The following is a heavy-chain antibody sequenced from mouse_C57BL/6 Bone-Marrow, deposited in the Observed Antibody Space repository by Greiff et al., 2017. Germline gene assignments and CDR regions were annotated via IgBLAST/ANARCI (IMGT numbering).Heavy chain of an antibody. D-gene: IGHD2-4*01. V-gene: IGHV3-8*02. Sequence: VQLQQSGPSLVKPSQTLSLTCSVTGDSITSGYWNWIRKFPGNKLEYMGYISYSGSTYYNPSLKRRISITRDTSKNQYYLQLNSVTTEDTATYYCARGVGLRRGGFDYWGQGTTLTVSS. CDR1: GDSITSGY. CDR3: ARGVGLRRGGFDY. J-gene: IGHJ2*01. CDR2: ISYSGST.